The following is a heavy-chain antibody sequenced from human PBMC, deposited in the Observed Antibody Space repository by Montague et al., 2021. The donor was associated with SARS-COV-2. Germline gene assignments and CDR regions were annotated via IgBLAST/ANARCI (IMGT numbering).Heavy chain of an antibody. CDR1: GDSVSSNSAT. J-gene: IGHJ6*02. CDR3: TSGREGNYNVMDV. Sequence: CAISGDSVSSNSATWNRDRQSPSRGLELLGRTYYRSKWYNDYAVSVRGRVTINPDTSKNQFSQQLNSVTPEDTAIYYCTSGREGNYNVMDVWGQGTTVTVSS. CDR2: TYYRSKWYN. D-gene: IGHD1-1*01. V-gene: IGHV6-1*01.